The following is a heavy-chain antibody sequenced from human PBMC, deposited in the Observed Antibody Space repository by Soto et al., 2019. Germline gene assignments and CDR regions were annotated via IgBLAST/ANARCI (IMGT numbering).Heavy chain of an antibody. CDR1: GYTFTSYG. CDR3: ARDPDYGDYVWGWFDP. CDR2: ISAYNGNT. D-gene: IGHD4-17*01. J-gene: IGHJ5*02. Sequence: ASVKVSCKASGYTFTSYGISWVRQAPGQGLEWMGWISAYNGNTNYAQKLQGRVTMTTGTSTSTAYMELRSLRSDDTAVYYCARDPDYGDYVWGWFDPWGQGTLVTVSS. V-gene: IGHV1-18*01.